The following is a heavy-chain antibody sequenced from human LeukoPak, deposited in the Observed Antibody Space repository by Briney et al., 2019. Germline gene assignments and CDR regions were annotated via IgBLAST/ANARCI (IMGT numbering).Heavy chain of an antibody. CDR2: ISSSGSTI. CDR1: GFTFSDYY. V-gene: IGHV3-11*01. D-gene: IGHD2-15*01. CDR3: AREYCSGGSCYSAGDY. Sequence: GGSLRLFCAASGFTFSDYYMSWIRQAPGKGLEWVSYISSSGSTIYYADSVKGRFTISRDNAKNSLYLQMNSLRAEDTAVYYCAREYCSGGSCYSAGDYWGQGTLVTVSS. J-gene: IGHJ4*02.